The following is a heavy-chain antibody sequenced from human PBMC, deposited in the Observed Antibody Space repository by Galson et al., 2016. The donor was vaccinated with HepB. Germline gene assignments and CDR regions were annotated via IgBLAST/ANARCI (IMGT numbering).Heavy chain of an antibody. J-gene: IGHJ6*02. CDR1: GFDFSSYA. CDR3: VKASRIHDYYYYGMDV. CDR2: LSFNGGTT. V-gene: IGHV3-64D*09. Sequence: SLRLSCAASGFDFSSYAMHWVRQAPGKGLQYVSSLSFNGGTTFYADSVKGRFTISRDISKNTLFLQMSSLTTDDTAVYYCVKASRIHDYYYYGMDVWGPGTSVTVSS. D-gene: IGHD1-14*01.